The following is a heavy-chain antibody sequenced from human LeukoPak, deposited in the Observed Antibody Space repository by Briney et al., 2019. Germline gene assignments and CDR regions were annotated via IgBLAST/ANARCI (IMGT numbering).Heavy chain of an antibody. CDR2: FYYSGST. CDR3: ARGNFFGYYFDS. Sequence: SETLSLTCTVSGDSISSYYWSWIRQPPGKGLEWIGYFYYSGSTNYNPSLKSRVTISVDTSKKQFSLNLSSVAAADTALYFCARGNFFGYYFDSWGQGTLVTVSS. J-gene: IGHJ4*02. CDR1: GDSISSYY. V-gene: IGHV4-59*01. D-gene: IGHD1-1*01.